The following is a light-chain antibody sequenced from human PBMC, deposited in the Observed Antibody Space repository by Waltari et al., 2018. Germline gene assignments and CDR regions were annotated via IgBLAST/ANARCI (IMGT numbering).Light chain of an antibody. CDR2: DNS. V-gene: IGLV1-51*01. CDR1: TSNIGSNY. Sequence: QSVLTQPPSVSAAPGQKVTISCSGSTSNIGSNYVSWYQQLPGTAPKLLIYDNSQRPSGIPDRFSASKSGTSATLDITGLQTGDEADYYCGTWDSSLSAAVFGGGTKLIAL. J-gene: IGLJ3*02. CDR3: GTWDSSLSAAV.